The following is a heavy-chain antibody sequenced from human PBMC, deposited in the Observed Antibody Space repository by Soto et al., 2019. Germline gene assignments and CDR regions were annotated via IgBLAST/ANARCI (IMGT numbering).Heavy chain of an antibody. CDR2: INWDGSNT. Sequence: GGSLRLSCAASGFTFDDYSMHWVRQAPGKGLEWVSLINWDGSNTYYADSWKGRFTISRDNSRNSVYLELNSLRTEDTALYLCAKVSTXXXXXDGLDSWGXGTLVTVSS. CDR1: GFTFDDYS. CDR3: AKVSTXXXXXDGLDS. V-gene: IGHV3-43*01. J-gene: IGHJ4*02.